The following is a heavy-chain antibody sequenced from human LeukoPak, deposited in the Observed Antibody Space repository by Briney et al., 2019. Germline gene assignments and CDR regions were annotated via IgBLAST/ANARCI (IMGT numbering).Heavy chain of an antibody. J-gene: IGHJ3*02. CDR1: GFTFINYW. CDR3: ARDREDDGFDI. Sequence: GGSLRLSCAASGFTFINYWMHWDRQAPGKGLVWVSRINSDGSRTTYADSVKGRFTISRDNAKNTLYLQMNSLRAEDTAVYYCARDREDDGFDIWGQGTMVTVSS. V-gene: IGHV3-74*01. D-gene: IGHD3-10*01. CDR2: INSDGSRT.